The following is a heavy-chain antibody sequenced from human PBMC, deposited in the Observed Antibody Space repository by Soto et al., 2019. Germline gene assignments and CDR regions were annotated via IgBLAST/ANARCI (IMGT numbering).Heavy chain of an antibody. D-gene: IGHD1-26*01. V-gene: IGHV3-30*18. J-gene: IGHJ4*02. Sequence: QVQLVESGGGVVQPGRSLRLSCAASGFTFSSYGMHWVRQAPGMGLEWVAVISYDGSNKYYADSVKGRFTISRDNSKNTLYLQMNSLRAEDTAVYYCAKDTITFFGIVGGEPLYYFDYWGQGTLVTVSS. CDR3: AKDTITFFGIVGGEPLYYFDY. CDR2: ISYDGSNK. CDR1: GFTFSSYG.